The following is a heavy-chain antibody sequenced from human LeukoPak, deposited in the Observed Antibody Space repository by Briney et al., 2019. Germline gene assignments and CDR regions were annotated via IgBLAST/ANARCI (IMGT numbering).Heavy chain of an antibody. V-gene: IGHV4-34*01. D-gene: IGHD3-3*01. J-gene: IGHJ4*02. CDR2: INNSGSA. Sequence: PSVTLSLTCAGYGGSLNCLYWMWLRQPQGKGRVWIGDINNSGSANYNPSLKSRVTLSIDKSKNQFSLNLNSVTAADTAVYYCARARRDSGFYKVDYWGQGTLVTVSS. CDR3: ARARRDSGFYKVDY. CDR1: GGSLNCLY.